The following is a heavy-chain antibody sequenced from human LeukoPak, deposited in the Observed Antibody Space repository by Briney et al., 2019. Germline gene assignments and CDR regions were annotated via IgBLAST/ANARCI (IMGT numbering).Heavy chain of an antibody. V-gene: IGHV4-30-4*08. CDR2: IYYSGST. CDR1: GGSVSSGSYY. Sequence: SETLSLTCTVSGGSVSSGSYYWSWIRQPPGKGLEWIGYIYYSGSTYYNPSLKSRVTISVDTSKNQFSLKLSSVTAADTAVYYCARGPVVVPAAILAGTDNWFDPWGQGTLVTVSS. CDR3: ARGPVVVPAAILAGTDNWFDP. J-gene: IGHJ5*02. D-gene: IGHD2-2*02.